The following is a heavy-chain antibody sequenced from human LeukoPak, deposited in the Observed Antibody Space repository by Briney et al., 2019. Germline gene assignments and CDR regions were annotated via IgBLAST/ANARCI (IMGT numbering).Heavy chain of an antibody. V-gene: IGHV4-39*01. CDR3: ARQCSHYYDSTAVAFDI. CDR2: IYYSGST. D-gene: IGHD3-22*01. J-gene: IGHJ3*02. Sequence: NPSETLSLTCTVSGGSISSGSYYWSWIRQPAGKGLEWIGSIYYSGSTYYNPSLKSRVTISVDTSKNQFSLKLSSVTAADTAVYYCARQCSHYYDSTAVAFDIWGQGTMVTVSS. CDR1: GGSISSGSYY.